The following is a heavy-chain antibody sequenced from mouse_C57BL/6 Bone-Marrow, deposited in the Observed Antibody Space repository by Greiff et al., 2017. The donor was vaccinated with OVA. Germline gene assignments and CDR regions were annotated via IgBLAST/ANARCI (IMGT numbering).Heavy chain of an antibody. CDR3: ARADSKGYAMDY. Sequence: VQLQQPGAELVKPGASVKLSCKASGYTFTSYWMHWVKQRPGQGLEWIGMIHPNSGSTNYNEKFKSKATLTVDKSSSTAYMQLSSLTSEDSAVYYCARADSKGYAMDYWGQGTSVTVSS. J-gene: IGHJ4*01. V-gene: IGHV1-64*01. D-gene: IGHD2-5*01. CDR2: IHPNSGST. CDR1: GYTFTSYW.